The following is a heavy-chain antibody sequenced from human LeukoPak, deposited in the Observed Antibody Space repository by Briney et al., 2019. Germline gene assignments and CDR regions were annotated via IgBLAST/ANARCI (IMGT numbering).Heavy chain of an antibody. J-gene: IGHJ4*02. Sequence: GGSLRLSCAASGFNFYSYSMKCVRQAPGKGLEWVSSITSSSSHIFYADSVKGRFTISRDNAKNSVYLQMNRLRVEDTAVYYCARKMVAVAARIDYWGQGSLVTVSS. V-gene: IGHV3-21*01. CDR3: ARKMVAVAARIDY. D-gene: IGHD6-19*01. CDR2: ITSSSSHI. CDR1: GFNFYSYS.